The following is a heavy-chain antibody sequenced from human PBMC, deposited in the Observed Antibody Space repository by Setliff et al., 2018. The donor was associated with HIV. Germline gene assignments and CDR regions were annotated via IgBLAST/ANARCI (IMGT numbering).Heavy chain of an antibody. Sequence: PSETLSLTCTVSGGSISSGAYYWGWIRQHPGKGLEWIGYIHYSGSTYYNPSLMSRVTMSVDTSKNQLSLKVSSVTAADTAVYYCARVPPLRLGELLYDYYYYMDVWGKGTTVTVSS. J-gene: IGHJ6*03. CDR1: GGSISSGAYY. CDR2: IHYSGST. V-gene: IGHV4-31*03. D-gene: IGHD1-7*01. CDR3: ARVPPLRLGELLYDYYYYMDV.